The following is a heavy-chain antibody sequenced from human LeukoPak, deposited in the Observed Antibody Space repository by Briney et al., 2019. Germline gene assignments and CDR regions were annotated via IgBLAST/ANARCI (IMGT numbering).Heavy chain of an antibody. CDR1: GGTFSSYA. V-gene: IGHV1-69*13. CDR3: ASSPGNYFDY. J-gene: IGHJ4*02. Sequence: GASVEVSCKASGGTFSSYAISWVRQAPGQGLEWMGGIIPIFGTANYAQKFQGRVTITADESTSTAYMELSSLRSEDTAVYYCASSPGNYFDYWGQGTLVTVSS. CDR2: IIPIFGTA.